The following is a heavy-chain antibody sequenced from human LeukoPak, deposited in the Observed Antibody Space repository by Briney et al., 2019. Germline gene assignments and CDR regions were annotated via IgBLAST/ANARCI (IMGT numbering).Heavy chain of an antibody. CDR2: IKQDGSQK. CDR3: ARDTSPSSRSSYFDALDM. D-gene: IGHD6-13*01. Sequence: GGSLRLSCATTGVTYSNDWMNWVRQAQGKGLEWVANIKQDGSQKNYVDSVKGRFTISRDNTKKALFLQMNSLRAEDTGIYYCARDTSPSSRSSYFDALDMWGQGTMVTVSS. J-gene: IGHJ3*02. V-gene: IGHV3-7*01. CDR1: GVTYSNDW.